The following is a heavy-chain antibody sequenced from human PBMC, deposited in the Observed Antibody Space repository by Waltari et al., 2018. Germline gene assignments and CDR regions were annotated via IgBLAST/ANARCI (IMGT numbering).Heavy chain of an antibody. V-gene: IGHV1-18*01. J-gene: IGHJ3*02. Sequence: QVQLVQSGAEVKKPGASVKVSCKASGYTFTSYGISWVRQAPGQGLEWMGWISAYNGNTNYAQKRQGRVTMTTDTSTSTAYMELRSLRSDDTAVYYCARAQGYCSSTSCRLDAFDIWGQGTMVTVSS. D-gene: IGHD2-2*01. CDR3: ARAQGYCSSTSCRLDAFDI. CDR2: ISAYNGNT. CDR1: GYTFTSYG.